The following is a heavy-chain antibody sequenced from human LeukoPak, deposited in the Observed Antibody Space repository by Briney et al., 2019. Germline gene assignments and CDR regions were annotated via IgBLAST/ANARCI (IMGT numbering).Heavy chain of an antibody. CDR1: GFTFSSYA. J-gene: IGHJ5*02. D-gene: IGHD3-10*01. CDR3: AKGGPWFDP. Sequence: GGSLRLSCAASGFTFSSYAMHWVRQAPGKGLEWVAVISYDGSNKYYADSVKGRFTISRDNSKNTLYLQMNSLRVEDTAVYYCAKGGPWFDPWGQGTLVTVSS. V-gene: IGHV3-30*04. CDR2: ISYDGSNK.